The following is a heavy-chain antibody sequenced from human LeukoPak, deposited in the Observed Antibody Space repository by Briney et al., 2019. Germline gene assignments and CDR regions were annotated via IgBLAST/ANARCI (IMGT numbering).Heavy chain of an antibody. J-gene: IGHJ3*02. CDR1: GFTFSSYA. D-gene: IGHD6-19*01. V-gene: IGHV1-18*01. CDR2: ISAYDGNT. CDR3: ARDHSSGWYVGAFDI. Sequence: ASVSLSCTASGFTFSSYAISWVRQAPGQGLEWVVCISAYDGNTNYAQTLKGRVTMTTDNSKSTAYMELRRLRSDDTAVYYGARDHSSGWYVGAFDIWGQGTMVTVSS.